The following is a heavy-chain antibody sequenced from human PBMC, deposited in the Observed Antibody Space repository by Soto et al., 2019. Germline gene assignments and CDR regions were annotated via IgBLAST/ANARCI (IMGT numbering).Heavy chain of an antibody. CDR3: SKDLLAARPEAFDI. D-gene: IGHD6-6*01. V-gene: IGHV3-43*02. J-gene: IGHJ3*02. Sequence: GGSLRLSCAASGFTFDDYAMHWVRQAPGKGLEWVSLISGDGGSTYYADSVKGRFTISRDNSKNSLYLQMNSLRTEDTALDYCSKDLLAARPEAFDILGQGTMVTVSS. CDR2: ISGDGGST. CDR1: GFTFDDYA.